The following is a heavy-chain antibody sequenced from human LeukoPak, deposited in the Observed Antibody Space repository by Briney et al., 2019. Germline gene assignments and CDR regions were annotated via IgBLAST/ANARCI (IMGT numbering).Heavy chain of an antibody. CDR2: ISWNSDSI. CDR1: GFTFDDYA. Sequence: PGRSPRLSCAASGFTFDDYAMHWVRQVPGKGLEWVSGISWNSDSIGYADSVKGRFTISRDNAKNSLYLQMNSLRAEDTALYYCAKVMITFGGVRYGMDVWGQGTTVTVSS. CDR3: AKVMITFGGVRYGMDV. D-gene: IGHD3-16*01. J-gene: IGHJ6*02. V-gene: IGHV3-9*01.